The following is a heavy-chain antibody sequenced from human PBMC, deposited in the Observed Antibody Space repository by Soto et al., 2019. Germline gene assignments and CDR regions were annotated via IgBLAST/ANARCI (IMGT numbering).Heavy chain of an antibody. CDR1: GFTFSSYA. V-gene: IGHV3-23*01. CDR3: AKQKIPPYYYDSSGFDY. CDR2: ISGSGGST. J-gene: IGHJ4*02. Sequence: GGSLRLSCAASGFTFSSYAMSWVRQAPGKGLDWVSGISGSGGSTYYADSVKGRFTISRDKSKNTLYLQMNSLRAEDTAVYYCAKQKIPPYYYDSSGFDYWGKGTLVTVSS. D-gene: IGHD3-22*01.